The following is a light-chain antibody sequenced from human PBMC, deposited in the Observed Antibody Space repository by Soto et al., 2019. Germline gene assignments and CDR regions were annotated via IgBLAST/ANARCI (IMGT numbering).Light chain of an antibody. CDR3: QQANSFPHT. J-gene: IGKJ2*01. Sequence: DIQMTQSPSSLSASVGDRVTITCRASQGISTYLGWYQQKPGQAPKLLISGASSLQGGVPSRFSGSGSGTDFTLTISSLQPEDFATYYCQQANSFPHTFGQGTRLEIK. CDR1: QGISTY. CDR2: GAS. V-gene: IGKV1D-12*01.